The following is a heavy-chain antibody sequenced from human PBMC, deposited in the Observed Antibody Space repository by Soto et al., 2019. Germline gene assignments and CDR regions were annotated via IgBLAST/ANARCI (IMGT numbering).Heavy chain of an antibody. CDR3: ARHLGEGFFDC. CDR2: IYYSGST. J-gene: IGHJ4*02. V-gene: IGHV4-39*01. Sequence: PSETLSLTCTVSGDSISSSTYFWGWVRQPPGKGLEWIGSIYYSGSTYYNSSLKSRVAVSVDTSKNHFSLKLSSVTAADTAIYYCARHLGEGFFDCWGQGTLVTV. CDR1: GDSISSSTYF.